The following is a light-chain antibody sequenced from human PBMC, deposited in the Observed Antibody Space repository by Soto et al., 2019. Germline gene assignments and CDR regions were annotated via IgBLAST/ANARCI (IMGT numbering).Light chain of an antibody. V-gene: IGLV2-14*01. J-gene: IGLJ2*01. CDR3: SAYTGSTTAVV. Sequence: QSALTQPASVSGSPEQSITISCAGTRSDVGRYNYVSWYQQHPGKAPKLMIYQVSDRPSGVSNRFSGSKSGNTASLTISGLQAEDEAYYYCSAYTGSTTAVVFGGGTKVTVL. CDR1: RSDVGRYNY. CDR2: QVS.